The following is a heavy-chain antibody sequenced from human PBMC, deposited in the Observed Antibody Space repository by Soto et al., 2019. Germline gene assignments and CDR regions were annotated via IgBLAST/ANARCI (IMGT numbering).Heavy chain of an antibody. Sequence: GGSLRLSCAASGFTVSSNYMSWVRQAPGKGLEWVSVIYSGGSTYYADSVKGRFTISRDNSKNTLYLQMNSLRAEDTAVYYCARRSRRDGYNYYFDYWGQGTLVTVSS. CDR3: ARRSRRDGYNYYFDY. D-gene: IGHD5-12*01. J-gene: IGHJ4*02. CDR2: IYSGGST. CDR1: GFTVSSNY. V-gene: IGHV3-53*01.